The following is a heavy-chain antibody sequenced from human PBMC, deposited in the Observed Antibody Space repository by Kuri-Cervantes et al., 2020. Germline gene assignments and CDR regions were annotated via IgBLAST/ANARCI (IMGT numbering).Heavy chain of an antibody. CDR3: ASQDYYGSGFDY. Sequence: SETLSLTCTVSGGSISSSSYYWGWIRQPPGKGLEWIGSIYYSGSTYYNPSLKGRVTISVDTSKNQFSLKLSSVTAADTAVYYCASQDYYGSGFDYWGQGTLVTVSS. CDR2: IYYSGST. J-gene: IGHJ4*02. CDR1: GGSISSSSYY. D-gene: IGHD3-10*01. V-gene: IGHV4-39*01.